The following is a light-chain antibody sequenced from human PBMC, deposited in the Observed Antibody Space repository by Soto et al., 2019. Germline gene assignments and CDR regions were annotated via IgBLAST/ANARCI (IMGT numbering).Light chain of an antibody. Sequence: EIVMTQSPATLSVSPGERAPLSCRASQSVSSNLAWYQQKPGQAPRLLIYGASTRATGIPARFSGSGSGTEVTLTISSLQSEDFAVYYCQQYNNWPCTFGPGTKVDIK. CDR3: QQYNNWPCT. CDR1: QSVSSN. J-gene: IGKJ3*01. V-gene: IGKV3-15*01. CDR2: GAS.